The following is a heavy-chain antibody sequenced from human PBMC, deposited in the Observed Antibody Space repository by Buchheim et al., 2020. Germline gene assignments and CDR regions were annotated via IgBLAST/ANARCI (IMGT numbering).Heavy chain of an antibody. CDR2: ISTSGATT. Sequence: VQLLESGGGLVQPGGSLRLSCAASGFTFNTYAMNWVRQAPGKGLEWVSSISTSGATTYYADSVKGRFTISRDNSKNTLWLPMNSLRAEDTAIYYCAKVKLGTAPGDLFDYWGQGTL. J-gene: IGHJ4*02. D-gene: IGHD1-7*01. CDR1: GFTFNTYA. CDR3: AKVKLGTAPGDLFDY. V-gene: IGHV3-23*01.